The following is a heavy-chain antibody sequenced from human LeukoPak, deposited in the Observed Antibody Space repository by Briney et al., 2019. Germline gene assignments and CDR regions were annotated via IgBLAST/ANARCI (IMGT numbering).Heavy chain of an antibody. Sequence: SETLSLTCTVSGGSISSYYWSWIRQPPGKGLEWIGYIYYSGSTNYNPSLKSRVTISVDTSKNQFSLKLSSVTAADTAVYYCARCIVGAFFDYWGQGNLVTVSS. CDR2: IYYSGST. V-gene: IGHV4-59*01. CDR3: ARCIVGAFFDY. CDR1: GGSISSYY. D-gene: IGHD1-26*01. J-gene: IGHJ4*02.